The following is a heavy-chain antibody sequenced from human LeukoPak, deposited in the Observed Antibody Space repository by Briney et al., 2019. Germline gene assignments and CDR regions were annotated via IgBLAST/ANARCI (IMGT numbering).Heavy chain of an antibody. D-gene: IGHD4/OR15-4a*01. CDR2: IKWDGGRT. J-gene: IGHJ4*02. CDR3: ARRAGAYSHPYDY. V-gene: IGHV3-20*04. Sequence: PGGSLRLSCAASGFAFDDHGMSWVRQAPGKGLEWVSGIKWDGGRTGYADSVKGRFTISRDNSKNTLYLQMNSLRAEDTAVYYCARRAGAYSHPYDYWGQGTLVTVSS. CDR1: GFAFDDHG.